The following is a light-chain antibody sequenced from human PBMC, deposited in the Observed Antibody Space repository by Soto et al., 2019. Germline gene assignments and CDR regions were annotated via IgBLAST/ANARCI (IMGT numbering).Light chain of an antibody. Sequence: ELVMTQSPAILSVSPGERATLSCRASQSVNSNLAWYQQKPGQIPRLLIYGASTRATGIPARFSGSGSGTEFTLNISSLQSEDFAIYYCQQYNDWPLYTFGQGTEVEIK. CDR1: QSVNSN. CDR3: QQYNDWPLYT. J-gene: IGKJ2*01. V-gene: IGKV3-15*01. CDR2: GAS.